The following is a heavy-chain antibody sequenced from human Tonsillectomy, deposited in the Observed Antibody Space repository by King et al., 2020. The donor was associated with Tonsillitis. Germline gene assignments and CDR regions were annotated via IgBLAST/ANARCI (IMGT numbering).Heavy chain of an antibody. V-gene: IGHV4-30-4*01. D-gene: IGHD3-10*01. CDR2: IYYNGST. CDR1: GDSISSGVYY. CDR3: ARDLRGYSPFDY. Sequence: QLQESGPGLVKPSQTLSLTCTVSGDSISSGVYYWSLIRQPPGKGLEWIGYIYYNGSTYYNPSLKSRVTISVDTSKNQFSLTLSSVTAADTAVYFCARDLRGYSPFDYWGQGTLVTVSS. J-gene: IGHJ4*02.